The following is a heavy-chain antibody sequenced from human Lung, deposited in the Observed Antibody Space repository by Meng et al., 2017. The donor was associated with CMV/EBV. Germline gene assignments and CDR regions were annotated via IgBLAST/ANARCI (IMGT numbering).Heavy chain of an antibody. D-gene: IGHD2-15*01. V-gene: IGHV3-7*04. CDR1: GFTFSNYW. J-gene: IGHJ5*02. CDR2: INQDGSEK. Sequence: SYAASGFTFSNYWMSWVRQAPGKGLEWVASINQDGSEKHYMDSVKGRFTISRDNAKNALYLEMNSLRAEDTALYFCVRGSGREWFDPWGQGTLVTVSS. CDR3: VRGSGREWFDP.